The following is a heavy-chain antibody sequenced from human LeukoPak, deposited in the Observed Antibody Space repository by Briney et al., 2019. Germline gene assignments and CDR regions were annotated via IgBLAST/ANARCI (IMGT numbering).Heavy chain of an antibody. Sequence: PSGTLSLTCAVSGGSISNSIWWSWVRQPPGKGLEWIGEIYHSGTTHYNPSLLSRVTISVDKSKNQFSLKMTSVTAADTAMYYCAKDTDGAAAGTTWGHWGQGTLVTVSS. D-gene: IGHD6-13*01. J-gene: IGHJ4*02. CDR2: IYHSGTT. CDR3: AKDTDGAAAGTTWGH. V-gene: IGHV4-4*02. CDR1: GGSISNSIW.